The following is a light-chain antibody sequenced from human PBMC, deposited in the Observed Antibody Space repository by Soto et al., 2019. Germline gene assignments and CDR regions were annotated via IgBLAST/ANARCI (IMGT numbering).Light chain of an antibody. J-gene: IGKJ4*01. CDR1: QAITNN. CDR2: EES. Sequence: DIHLTHSPSSLSASVVDRVTITCRASQAITNNLAWYQQKPGNPPKLLIYEESTLHSGVPSRFSGRKVGTQFILTIDSLQPEDFATYYCQQVKGYPRTFGGGTKVDI. V-gene: IGKV1-9*01. CDR3: QQVKGYPRT.